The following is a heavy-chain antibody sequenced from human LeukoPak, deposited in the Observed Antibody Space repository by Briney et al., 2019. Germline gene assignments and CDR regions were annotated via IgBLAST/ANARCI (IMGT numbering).Heavy chain of an antibody. V-gene: IGHV3-48*01. CDR1: GFTFSTYS. J-gene: IGHJ6*02. CDR3: AREGSSRYYYYGMDV. CDR2: ISSSSSII. D-gene: IGHD1-26*01. Sequence: GGSLRLSCAASGFTFSTYSMNWVRQAPGKGLEWVSYISSSSSIIYYADSVKGRFTISRDNAKNSLYLQMNSLRAEDTAMYYCAREGSSRYYYYGMDVWGQGTTVTVSS.